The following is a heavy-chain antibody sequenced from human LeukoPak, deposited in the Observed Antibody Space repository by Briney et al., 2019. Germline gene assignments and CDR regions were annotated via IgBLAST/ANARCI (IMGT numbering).Heavy chain of an antibody. J-gene: IGHJ4*02. CDR3: SIVRSGSYDY. Sequence: PLQTLSPTCTVSGGAISSFYWSWIRQPAGKGLEWIGRIYTSGSANYNTSPKSRVTMSVDTSQKQFSLNLSSVTAADTAVYWCSIVRSGSYDYWGQGNLVTVSS. CDR2: IYTSGSA. V-gene: IGHV4-4*07. CDR1: GGAISSFY. D-gene: IGHD1-26*01.